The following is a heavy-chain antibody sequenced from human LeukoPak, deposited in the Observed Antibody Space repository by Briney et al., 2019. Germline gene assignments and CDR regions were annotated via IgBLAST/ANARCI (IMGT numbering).Heavy chain of an antibody. D-gene: IGHD6-19*01. J-gene: IGHJ6*03. CDR1: GYTFTGYY. CDR3: ARGPLARGIAVAGTYYYYYMDV. CDR2: INPNSGGT. V-gene: IGHV1-2*02. Sequence: SVTLSCKASGYTFTGYYMHWVRQAPGQGLEWMGWINPNSGGTNYAQKLQGRVSMTRDTSISTAYMELSRLRSDDTAVYYCARGPLARGIAVAGTYYYYYMDVWGKGTTVTVSS.